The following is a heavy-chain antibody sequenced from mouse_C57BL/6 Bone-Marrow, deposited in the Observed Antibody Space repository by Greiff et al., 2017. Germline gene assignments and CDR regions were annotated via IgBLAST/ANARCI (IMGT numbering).Heavy chain of an antibody. CDR1: GYTFTCYW. V-gene: IGHV1-55*01. CDR2: IYPGSGST. D-gene: IGHD1-1*02. J-gene: IGHJ2*01. Sequence: QVQLQQPGAELVKPGASVKMSCKASGYTFTCYWLTWVKQRPGQGLEWIGDIYPGSGSTNYNEKFKSKATLTVDTSSSPAYMQLSSLTSKDSAVYYCAREAEWYYLDYWGQGTTLTVSS. CDR3: AREAEWYYLDY.